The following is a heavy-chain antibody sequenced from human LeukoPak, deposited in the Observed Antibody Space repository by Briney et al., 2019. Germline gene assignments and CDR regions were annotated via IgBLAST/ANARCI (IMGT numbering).Heavy chain of an antibody. CDR1: GFTFSSHA. CDR3: VKGNCSSTSCYPDY. CDR2: ISSNGGST. V-gene: IGHV3-64D*06. Sequence: GGSLRLSCSASGFTFSSHAMHWVRQAPGKGLEYVSAISSNGGSTYYADSVKGRFTISRDNSKNTLYLQMSSLRAEDTAVYYCVKGNCSSTSCYPDYWGQGTLVTVSS. J-gene: IGHJ4*02. D-gene: IGHD2-2*01.